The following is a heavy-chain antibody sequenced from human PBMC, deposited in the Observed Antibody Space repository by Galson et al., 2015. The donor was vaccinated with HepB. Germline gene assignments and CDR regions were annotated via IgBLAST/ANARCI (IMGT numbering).Heavy chain of an antibody. Sequence: SPRLSCAASGLTFSRFWMSWVRLAPGKGLEWVANIKQDGSQKYYVASVKGRFTISRDNAKNSLYLEMTDLSADDTAVYYCARDLARCGGDCSYPWGQGTLVTVSS. J-gene: IGHJ5*02. CDR2: IKQDGSQK. D-gene: IGHD2-21*01. CDR3: ARDLARCGGDCSYP. V-gene: IGHV3-7*03. CDR1: GLTFSRFW.